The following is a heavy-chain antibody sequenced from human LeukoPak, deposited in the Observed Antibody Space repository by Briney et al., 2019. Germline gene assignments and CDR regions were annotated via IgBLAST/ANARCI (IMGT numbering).Heavy chain of an antibody. CDR2: ISYSGST. V-gene: IGHV4-39*01. Sequence: SETLSLTCTVSGGTISNSGYYWGWIRQPPGKGLEWIGSISYSGSTYYNPSLKSRLTLSVDTSNSQFSLKLSSVTAADTAVYYCASPFLINWGQGTLVTVSS. CDR1: GGTISNSGYY. CDR3: ASPFLIN. D-gene: IGHD2/OR15-2a*01. J-gene: IGHJ4*02.